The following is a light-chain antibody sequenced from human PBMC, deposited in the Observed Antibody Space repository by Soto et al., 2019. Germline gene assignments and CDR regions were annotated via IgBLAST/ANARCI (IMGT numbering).Light chain of an antibody. CDR1: TGAVTSGHY. V-gene: IGLV7-46*01. J-gene: IGLJ1*01. Sequence: QAVLTQEPSLTVSPGGTVTLTCGSSTGAVTSGHYPYWFQQKPGQAPRTLIYDTSKKHFWTPARFSGSLLGGKAALTLSGAQPEDEADYYCLLSYSGARPYVFGTGTKLTVL. CDR3: LLSYSGARPYV. CDR2: DTS.